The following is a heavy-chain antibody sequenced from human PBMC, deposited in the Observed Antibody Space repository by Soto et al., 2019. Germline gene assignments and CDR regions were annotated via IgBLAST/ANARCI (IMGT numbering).Heavy chain of an antibody. CDR3: AIVRVTDSPLDH. V-gene: IGHV3-30*03. D-gene: IGHD2-21*02. CDR2: LAYDGSQK. Sequence: QVHLVESGGGVVQPGTSLTLTCTASGFTFRSSGMHWVRQAPGKELEWLAFLAYDGSQKFYADSVKGRFSISRDNTKNTLYLHMSSLTAEDTAIYYCAIVRVTDSPLDHWGPGTLVTVSS. J-gene: IGHJ4*02. CDR1: GFTFRSSG.